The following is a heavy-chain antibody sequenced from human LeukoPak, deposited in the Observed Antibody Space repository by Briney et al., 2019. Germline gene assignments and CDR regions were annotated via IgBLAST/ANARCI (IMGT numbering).Heavy chain of an antibody. CDR1: GGTFSSYA. V-gene: IGHV1-69*13. Sequence: SVKVSCKASGGTFSSYAISWVRQAPGQGLEWMGGIIPIFGTANYAQKFQGRVTITADESTSTAYMELSSLRSEDTAVYYCARAGDAAYPPELQGLFFQHWGQGTLVTVSS. CDR3: ARAGDAAYPPELQGLFFQH. D-gene: IGHD1-14*01. CDR2: IIPIFGTA. J-gene: IGHJ1*01.